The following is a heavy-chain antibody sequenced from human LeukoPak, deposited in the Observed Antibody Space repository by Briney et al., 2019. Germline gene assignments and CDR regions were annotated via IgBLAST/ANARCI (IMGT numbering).Heavy chain of an antibody. Sequence: GRSLRLSCAASGFTFSSYGMHWVRQAPGKGLEWVAVISYDGSNKYYADSVKGRFTISRDNSKNTLYLQMNSLRAEDTAVYYCHQYYYDSSGYNAPNDAFDIWGQGTMVTVSS. CDR2: ISYDGSNK. CDR3: HQYYYDSSGYNAPNDAFDI. J-gene: IGHJ3*02. D-gene: IGHD3-22*01. V-gene: IGHV3-30*03. CDR1: GFTFSSYG.